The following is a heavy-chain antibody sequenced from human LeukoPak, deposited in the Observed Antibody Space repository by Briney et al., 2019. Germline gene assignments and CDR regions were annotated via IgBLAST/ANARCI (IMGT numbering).Heavy chain of an antibody. D-gene: IGHD3-9*01. CDR1: ASTFNNFP. CDR3: ARDFHYFFDY. J-gene: IGHJ4*02. CDR2: ILKDGSDA. Sequence: GGSLRLSCTASASTFNNFPMHWVRQAPGKGLEWVTLILKDGSDAFYADSVKGRFTISRDNSENTLFLQMNSLRAEDTAIYYCARDFHYFFDYCGQGTLVTVSS. V-gene: IGHV3-30-3*01.